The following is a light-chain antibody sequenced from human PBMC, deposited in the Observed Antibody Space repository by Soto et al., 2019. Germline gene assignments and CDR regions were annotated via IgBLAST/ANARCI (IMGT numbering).Light chain of an antibody. CDR2: DVS. Sequence: QSVLPQPRSVSGSPGQSVTISCTGTSSDVAIYNYISWYQQHPGEAPKLMIHDVSERPSGVPDRFSGSKSGNTASLTISGLQAEDEADYYCAAWDDSLNGGVFGTGTKVT. CDR3: AAWDDSLNGGV. V-gene: IGLV2-11*01. CDR1: SSDVAIYNY. J-gene: IGLJ1*01.